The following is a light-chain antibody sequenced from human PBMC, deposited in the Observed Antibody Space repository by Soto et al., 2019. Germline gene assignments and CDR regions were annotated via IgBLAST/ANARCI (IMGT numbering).Light chain of an antibody. CDR2: ASS. Sequence: DIQMTQSPSSLSASVGDRVTITCRASQSISSYLNWYRQKPGKAPELLIYASSSLQSGVPSRFSGSGSVTDFTLTISSLQLEDFATYYCQQSYSTPYTFGQGTKLEI. V-gene: IGKV1-39*01. J-gene: IGKJ2*01. CDR3: QQSYSTPYT. CDR1: QSISSY.